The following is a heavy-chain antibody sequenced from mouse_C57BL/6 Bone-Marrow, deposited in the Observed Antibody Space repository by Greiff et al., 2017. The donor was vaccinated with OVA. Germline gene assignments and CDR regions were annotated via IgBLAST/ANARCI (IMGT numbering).Heavy chain of an antibody. CDR2: IRLKSDNYET. CDR1: GFTFSNYW. J-gene: IGHJ2*01. Sequence: EVKLVESGGGLVQPGGSMKLSCVASGFTFSNYWMNWVRQSPEKGLEWVAQIRLKSDNYETHYAESVKGRFTISRDDSKSSVYLQMNNLRAEDTGIYYCTGTSLLRSFYFDYWGQGTTLTVSS. V-gene: IGHV6-3*01. D-gene: IGHD1-2*01. CDR3: TGTSLLRSFYFDY.